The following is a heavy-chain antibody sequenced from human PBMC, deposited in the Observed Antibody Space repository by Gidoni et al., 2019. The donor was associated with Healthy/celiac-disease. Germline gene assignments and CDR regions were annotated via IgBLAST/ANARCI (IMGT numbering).Heavy chain of an antibody. CDR2: ISSSGSTI. CDR1: GFPFSSYE. J-gene: IGHJ4*02. V-gene: IGHV3-48*03. D-gene: IGHD5-18*01. Sequence: EVQLVESGGGLVQPGGSLRLSCAASGFPFSSYEMNWVRQAPGKGLEWVSYISSSGSTIYYADSVKGRFTISRDNAKNSLYLQMNSLRAEDTAVYYCARECQRDTAMGNFDYWGQGTLVTVSS. CDR3: ARECQRDTAMGNFDY.